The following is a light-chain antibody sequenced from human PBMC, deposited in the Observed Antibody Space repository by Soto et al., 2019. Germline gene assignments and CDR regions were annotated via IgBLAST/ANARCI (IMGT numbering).Light chain of an antibody. J-gene: IGKJ1*01. CDR1: QSITNW. Sequence: DIQMTQSPSTLSASVEERVTITCGASQSITNWLAWYQQKPGRAPKILIYKASNLETGVPSRFSGSGSGTEFTLTISSLQPDDFATYYCQQYNSYPRTFGQGTKVDIK. CDR2: KAS. CDR3: QQYNSYPRT. V-gene: IGKV1-5*03.